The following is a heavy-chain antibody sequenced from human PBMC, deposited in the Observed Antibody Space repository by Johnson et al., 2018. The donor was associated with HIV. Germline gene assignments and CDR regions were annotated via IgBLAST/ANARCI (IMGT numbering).Heavy chain of an antibody. V-gene: IGHV3-74*03. CDR2: IYNDVSRT. CDR3: ARGKGAAVGLDAFDF. J-gene: IGHJ3*01. D-gene: IGHD6-13*01. CDR1: GFAFRTYW. Sequence: VQLVESGGGLVQPGGSLRLSCAASGFAFRTYWMVCVRQVPVNRPVWVARIYNDVSRTTSADYARGRFTIARDNAKYTVDLQMNSLRAEATALYFCARGKGAAVGLDAFDFWGQGTMVTVSS.